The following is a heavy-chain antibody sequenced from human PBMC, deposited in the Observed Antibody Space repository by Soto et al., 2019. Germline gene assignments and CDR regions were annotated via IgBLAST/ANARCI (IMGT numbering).Heavy chain of an antibody. CDR2: IYSSGGS. D-gene: IGHD3-22*01. CDR3: VREANYYDSSGYWDDY. Sequence: SETLSLTCTVSGGSVSGGSYYWSWIRQPPGKGLEWIGYIYSSGGSNYSPSLKSRVTISVDTSKNQFTLKLRSVTAADTAVYYCVREANYYDSSGYWDDYWGQVTLVTVSS. CDR1: GGSVSGGSYY. J-gene: IGHJ4*02. V-gene: IGHV4-61*01.